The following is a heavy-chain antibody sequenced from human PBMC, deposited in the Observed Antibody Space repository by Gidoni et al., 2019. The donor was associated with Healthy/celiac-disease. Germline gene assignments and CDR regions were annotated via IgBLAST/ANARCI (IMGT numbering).Heavy chain of an antibody. CDR2: FSGSGGNT. Sequence: EVQLVESGGNLVQPGGSLRLSCAASGFTFSSYAMSWVRQAPGKGLEWVSGFSGSGGNTYYAVSVKGRFTISGDNSKNTLYLQMNSLRAEDTAVYYCARDARGCSSTNCYFDYWGQGTLVTVSS. CDR3: ARDARGCSSTNCYFDY. J-gene: IGHJ4*02. V-gene: IGHV3-23*04. CDR1: GFTFSSYA. D-gene: IGHD2-2*01.